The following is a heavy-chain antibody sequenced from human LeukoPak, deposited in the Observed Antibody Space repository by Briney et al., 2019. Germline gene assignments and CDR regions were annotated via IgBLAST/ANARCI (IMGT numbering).Heavy chain of an antibody. CDR2: IIPIFGTA. D-gene: IGHD2-15*01. CDR1: GGTFSSYA. V-gene: IGHV1-69*01. Sequence: EASVKVSCKASGGTFSSYAISWVRQAPGQGLEWMGGIIPIFGTANYAQKFQGRVTITAGESTSTAYMELSSLRSEDTAVYYCARENCSGGSCYWFDPWGQGTLVTVSS. J-gene: IGHJ5*02. CDR3: ARENCSGGSCYWFDP.